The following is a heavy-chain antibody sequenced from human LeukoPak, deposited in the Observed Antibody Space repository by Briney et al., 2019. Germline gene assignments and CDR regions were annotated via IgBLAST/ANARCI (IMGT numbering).Heavy chain of an antibody. V-gene: IGHV1-69*13. Sequence: SVKVSCKASGGTFSSYTINWVRQAPGQGLEWMGRIIPIFDTAKYAQKFQGRVTITADESTSTAYMELSSLRSEDSAVYYCAREPRYSDYDRVLDYWGQGTLVTVSS. CDR3: AREPRYSDYDRVLDY. CDR1: GGTFSSYT. D-gene: IGHD5-12*01. CDR2: IIPIFDTA. J-gene: IGHJ4*02.